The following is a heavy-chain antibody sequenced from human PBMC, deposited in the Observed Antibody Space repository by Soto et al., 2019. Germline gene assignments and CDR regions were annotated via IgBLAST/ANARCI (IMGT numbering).Heavy chain of an antibody. V-gene: IGHV3-48*01. CDR3: VRDDKWAFDF. J-gene: IGHJ4*02. CDR1: GFIFSSYS. D-gene: IGHD1-26*01. Sequence: GGSLRLSCVASGFIFSSYSMNWVRQAPGKGLEWLSYINRDSCSIIYADSVKGRFTISRDNAKNSLYLQMNSLGVEDAALYYCVRDDKWAFDFWGQGTQVTVSS. CDR2: INRDSCSI.